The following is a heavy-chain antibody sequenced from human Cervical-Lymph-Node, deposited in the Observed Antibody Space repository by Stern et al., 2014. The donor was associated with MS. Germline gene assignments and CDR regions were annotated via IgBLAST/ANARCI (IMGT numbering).Heavy chain of an antibody. D-gene: IGHD2-21*01. CDR3: ARGGIVVVKPDAFDI. J-gene: IGHJ3*02. Sequence: QVQLVQSGAEVKKPGASVKVSCKASGYSFTSYGISWVRQAPGQGLECMGWISAYNGNSNYAQKLQGRVTMTTDTSTSTAYMDLRSLSSDDTAVYYCARGGIVVVKPDAFDIWGQGTMVTVSS. CDR1: GYSFTSYG. V-gene: IGHV1-18*04. CDR2: ISAYNGNS.